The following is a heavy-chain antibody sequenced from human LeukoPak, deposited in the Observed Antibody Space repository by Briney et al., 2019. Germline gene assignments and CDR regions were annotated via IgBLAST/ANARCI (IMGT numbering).Heavy chain of an antibody. CDR2: ISYDGSNK. Sequence: GRSLRLSCAASGFTFSSYGMHWVRQAPGMGLEWVAVISYDGSNKYYADSVKGRFTISRDNSKNTLYLQMNSLRAEDTAVYYCAKGARSAWIQLHPVGDYFDYWGQGTLVTVSS. V-gene: IGHV3-30*18. J-gene: IGHJ4*02. D-gene: IGHD5-18*01. CDR1: GFTFSSYG. CDR3: AKGARSAWIQLHPVGDYFDY.